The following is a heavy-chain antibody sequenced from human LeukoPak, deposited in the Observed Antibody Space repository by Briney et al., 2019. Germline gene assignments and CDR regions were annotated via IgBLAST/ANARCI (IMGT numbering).Heavy chain of an antibody. V-gene: IGHV3-53*01. J-gene: IGHJ4*02. CDR2: IYSGGST. CDR1: GFTVSSNY. D-gene: IGHD3-10*01. CDR3: ARELRSMVRGAERTHYFDY. Sequence: QPGGSLRLSCAASGFTVSSNYMSWVRQAPGKGLEWVSVIYSGGSTYYADSVKGRFTISRDNSKNTLYLQMNSLRAEDMAVYYCARELRSMVRGAERTHYFDYWGQGTLVTVSS.